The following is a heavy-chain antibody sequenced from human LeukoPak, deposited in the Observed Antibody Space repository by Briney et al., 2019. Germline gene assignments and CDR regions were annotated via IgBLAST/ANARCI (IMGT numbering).Heavy chain of an antibody. D-gene: IGHD3-22*01. Sequence: ETLSLTCTVSGGSISSYYWSWIRQPPGKGLEWIGYIYYSGSTNYNPSLKSRVTISVDTSKNQFSLRLSSVTAADTAVYYCVRGPTRSGYYDSSGYPRGFDYWGQGTLVTVSS. CDR2: IYYSGST. V-gene: IGHV4-59*01. CDR3: VRGPTRSGYYDSSGYPRGFDY. J-gene: IGHJ4*02. CDR1: GGSISSYY.